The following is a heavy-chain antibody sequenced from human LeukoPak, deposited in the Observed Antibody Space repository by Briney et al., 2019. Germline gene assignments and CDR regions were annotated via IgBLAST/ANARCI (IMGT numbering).Heavy chain of an antibody. CDR2: ISGSGGST. CDR1: GFTFSSYA. CDR3: AKVTGGDMITYGGLDY. Sequence: GGSLRLSCTVSGFTFSSYAMSWVRQAPGMGLEWVSSISGSGGSTYYADSVKGRFTISRDNSKNTLSLQMNSLRAEDTAVYYCAKVTGGDMITYGGLDYWGQGTLVTVSS. V-gene: IGHV3-23*01. D-gene: IGHD3-16*01. J-gene: IGHJ4*02.